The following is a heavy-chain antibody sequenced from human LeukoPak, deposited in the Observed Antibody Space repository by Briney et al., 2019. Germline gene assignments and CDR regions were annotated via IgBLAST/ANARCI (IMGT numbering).Heavy chain of an antibody. D-gene: IGHD2/OR15-2a*01. V-gene: IGHV1-18*01. CDR3: ARRRAVPGFYYFDY. Sequence: ASVKVSCKASGYTFTSYGISWVRQAPGQGLEWMGWISAYNGNTNYAQKLQGRVTMTTDTSTSTAYMELRSLRSDDTAVYYCARRRAVPGFYYFDYWGQGTLVTVSS. CDR2: ISAYNGNT. J-gene: IGHJ4*02. CDR1: GYTFTSYG.